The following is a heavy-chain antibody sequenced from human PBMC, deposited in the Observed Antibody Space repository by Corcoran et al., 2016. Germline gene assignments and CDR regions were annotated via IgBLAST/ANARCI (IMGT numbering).Heavy chain of an antibody. D-gene: IGHD1-26*01. CDR1: GGSISSYY. J-gene: IGHJ5*02. Sequence: QVQLQESGPGLVKPSETLSLTCTVSGGSISSYYWSWIRQPPGKGLEWIGYIYYSGSTNYNPSLKSRVTISVETSKNQFSLKLSSVTAADTAVYYCAGVGGSYTGQFDPWGQGTLVTVSS. V-gene: IGHV4-59*01. CDR2: IYYSGST. CDR3: AGVGGSYTGQFDP.